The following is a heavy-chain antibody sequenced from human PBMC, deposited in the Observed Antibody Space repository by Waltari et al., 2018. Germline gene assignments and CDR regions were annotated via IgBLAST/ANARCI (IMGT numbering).Heavy chain of an antibody. J-gene: IGHJ6*03. Sequence: QVQLQQWGAGLLKPSETLSLTCAVYGGSFSGYYWSWIRQPPGKGLEWIGEINHSGSTNYNPSLKSRVTISVDTSKNQFSLKLSSVTAADTAVYYCASYFGITIFGVVPEDYYYMDVWGKGTTVTVSS. CDR3: ASYFGITIFGVVPEDYYYMDV. D-gene: IGHD3-3*01. CDR2: INHSGST. V-gene: IGHV4-34*01. CDR1: GGSFSGYY.